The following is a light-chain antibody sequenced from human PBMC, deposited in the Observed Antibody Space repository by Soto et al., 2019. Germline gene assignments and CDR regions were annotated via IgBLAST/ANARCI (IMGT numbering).Light chain of an antibody. J-gene: IGKJ1*01. V-gene: IGKV3-20*01. CDR3: QQYDNWPWT. CDR2: GAS. CDR1: QSVSSTY. Sequence: EIVLTQSPGTLSLSPGERATLSCRASQSVSSTYLAWYQQRPGQAPGLLLYGASNRASGIPDRFAGSGSGTDFTLTISRLEPEDFAVYYCQQYDNWPWTFGQGTKVDIK.